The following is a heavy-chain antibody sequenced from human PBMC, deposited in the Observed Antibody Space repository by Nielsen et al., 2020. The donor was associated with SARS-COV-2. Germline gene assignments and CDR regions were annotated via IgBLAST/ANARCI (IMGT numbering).Heavy chain of an antibody. J-gene: IGHJ4*02. CDR3: ARGRVLRFLEGAGIFDY. V-gene: IGHV5-51*01. CDR1: GYSFTSYW. CDR2: IYPADSDT. D-gene: IGHD3-3*01. Sequence: KVSCKGSGYSFTSYWIGWVRQMPGKGLEWMGIIYPADSDTRYSPSFQGQVTISADKSISTAYLQWSSLKASDTAMYYCARGRVLRFLEGAGIFDYWGQGTLVTVSS.